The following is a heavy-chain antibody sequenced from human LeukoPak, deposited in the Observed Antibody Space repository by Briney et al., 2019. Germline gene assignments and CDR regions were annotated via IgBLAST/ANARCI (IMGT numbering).Heavy chain of an antibody. CDR1: GGSISSTTYS. CDR2: IYYSGTT. Sequence: PSEILSLTCTVSGGSISSTTYSWGWIRQPPGKGLEWIGTIYYSGTTYYNPSLKSRVTISVDTSKNQFSLELSSMTAADTAVYYCARDSRGSVHNWFDPWGQGTLVTVSS. J-gene: IGHJ5*02. V-gene: IGHV4-39*02. D-gene: IGHD3-10*01. CDR3: ARDSRGSVHNWFDP.